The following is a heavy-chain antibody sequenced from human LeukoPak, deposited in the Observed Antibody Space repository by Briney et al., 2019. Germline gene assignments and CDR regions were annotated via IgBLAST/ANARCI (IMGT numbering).Heavy chain of an antibody. J-gene: IGHJ4*02. D-gene: IGHD3-16*02. CDR2: VSDSGST. CDR3: ARGRYLPLYFDY. V-gene: IGHV4-34*01. Sequence: SETLSLTCTVSGGSISSYYWSWIRQPPGKGLEWIGEVSDSGSTNYNPSLKSRLTISVDTSKNQFSLKLSSVTAADTAVYYCARGRYLPLYFDYWGQGTLVTVSS. CDR1: GGSISSYY.